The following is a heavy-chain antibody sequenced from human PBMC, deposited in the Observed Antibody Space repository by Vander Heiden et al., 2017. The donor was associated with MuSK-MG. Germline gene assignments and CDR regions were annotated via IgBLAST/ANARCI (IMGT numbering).Heavy chain of an antibody. V-gene: IGHV1-46*01. CDR3: ARDLGWSSGKYYYYYMDV. D-gene: IGHD6-19*01. CDR2: INPSGGST. Sequence: QVQLVQSGAEVKKPGASVKVSCKASVYTFTSYYMHWVRQAPGQGLEWMGIINPSGGSTSYAQKFQGRVTMTRDTSTSTVYMELGSLRSEDTAVYYCARDLGWSSGKYYYYYMDVGAKGTKGTV. J-gene: IGHJ6*03. CDR1: VYTFTSYY.